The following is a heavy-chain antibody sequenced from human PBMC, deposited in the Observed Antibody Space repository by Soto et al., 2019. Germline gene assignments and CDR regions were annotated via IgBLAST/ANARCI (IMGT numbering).Heavy chain of an antibody. Sequence: GGSLRLSCAASGFTFSSYAMSWVRQAPGKGLERVSAISGSGGSTYYADSVKGRFTISRDNSKNTLYLQMNSLRAEDTAVYYCASTDLRKAARKEGRFDYWGQGTLVTVSS. CDR2: ISGSGGST. CDR3: ASTDLRKAARKEGRFDY. D-gene: IGHD6-13*01. CDR1: GFTFSSYA. J-gene: IGHJ4*02. V-gene: IGHV3-23*01.